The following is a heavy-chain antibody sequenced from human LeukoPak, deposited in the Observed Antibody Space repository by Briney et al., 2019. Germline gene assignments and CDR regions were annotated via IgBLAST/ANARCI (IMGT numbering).Heavy chain of an antibody. Sequence: PGGSLRLSCAASGFPFSTYDMHWVRQAPGRGLEWVSAIGTAGDTYYAVSVKGRFTISRENAKNSLYLQMNSLRAGGTAVYYCAREAGPSSPGWTDLDFWGQGTLVTVPS. J-gene: IGHJ4*02. CDR2: IGTAGDT. CDR3: AREAGPSSPGWTDLDF. CDR1: GFPFSTYD. D-gene: IGHD1-1*01. V-gene: IGHV3-13*01.